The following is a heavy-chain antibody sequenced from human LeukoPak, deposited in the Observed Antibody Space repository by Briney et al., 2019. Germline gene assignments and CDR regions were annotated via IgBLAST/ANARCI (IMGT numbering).Heavy chain of an antibody. CDR2: ISGSGGRT. V-gene: IGHV3-23*01. J-gene: IGHJ4*02. Sequence: GGSLTLSCAASGFTFSSYAMTWVRQAPGKGLEWISAISGSGGRTYYVDSVKGRFTISRDNSENTLYLQMNSLRVEDTAAYYCAKLPVAGLYFDYWGQGTLVTVSS. CDR3: AKLPVAGLYFDY. D-gene: IGHD6-19*01. CDR1: GFTFSSYA.